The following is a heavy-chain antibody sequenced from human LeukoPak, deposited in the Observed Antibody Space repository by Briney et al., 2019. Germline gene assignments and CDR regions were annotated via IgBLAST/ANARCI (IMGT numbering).Heavy chain of an antibody. Sequence: ASVKVSCKASGYTFTNYGISWVRQTPGQGLEWMAWISTYDHDTNYAQKFRGRVTMTTDTSTSTAYMELRSLGSDDTAVYYCVRDYFCSGGTCDDCFDPWGQGTLVTVSS. CDR3: VRDYFCSGGTCDDCFDP. CDR2: ISTYDHDT. CDR1: GYTFTNYG. D-gene: IGHD2-15*01. V-gene: IGHV1-18*01. J-gene: IGHJ5*02.